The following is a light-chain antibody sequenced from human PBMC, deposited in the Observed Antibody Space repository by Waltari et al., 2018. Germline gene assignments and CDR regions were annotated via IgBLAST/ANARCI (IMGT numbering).Light chain of an antibody. CDR2: RAS. V-gene: IGKV1-5*03. CDR1: ENINNW. Sequence: IQITQFPSTTSAVARDRGTTTCRASENINNWLAWYQQKPGKAPKLLIQRASTLESGVSSRFSGSGSGTEFTLTISSLQPDDFATYSCQQYRTPPWTFGQGTKVEI. J-gene: IGKJ1*01. CDR3: QQYRTPPWT.